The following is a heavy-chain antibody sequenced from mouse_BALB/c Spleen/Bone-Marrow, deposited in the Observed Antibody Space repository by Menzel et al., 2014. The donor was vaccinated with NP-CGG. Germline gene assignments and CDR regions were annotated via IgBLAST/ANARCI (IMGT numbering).Heavy chain of an antibody. V-gene: IGHV3-5*02. J-gene: IGHJ2*01. CDR3: ARGAMITTGYFDY. CDR1: GISITTGNYR. D-gene: IGHD2-4*01. Sequence: VQLQQSRPGLVKPSQTVSLTCTVTGISITTGNYRWSWTRQFPGNKLEWIGYIYYSGTITYNPSLTSRTTITRYTSKNQFFLEMNSLTAEDTATYYCARGAMITTGYFDYWGQGTTLTVSS. CDR2: IYYSGTI.